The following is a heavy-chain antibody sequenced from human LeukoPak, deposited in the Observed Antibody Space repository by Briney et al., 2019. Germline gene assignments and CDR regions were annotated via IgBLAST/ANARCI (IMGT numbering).Heavy chain of an antibody. CDR3: ARGVKGWSDGDYLLFDY. V-gene: IGHV4-34*01. CDR1: GGSFSGCY. Sequence: SETLSLTCAVYGGSFSGCYWSWIRQPPGKGLEWIGEINHSGSTNYNPSLKSRVTISVDTSKNQFSLKLSSVTAADTAVYYCARGVKGWSDGDYLLFDYWGQGTLVTVSS. D-gene: IGHD4-17*01. J-gene: IGHJ4*02. CDR2: INHSGST.